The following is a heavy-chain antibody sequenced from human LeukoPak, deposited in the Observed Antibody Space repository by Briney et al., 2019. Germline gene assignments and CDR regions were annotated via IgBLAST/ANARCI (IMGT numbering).Heavy chain of an antibody. D-gene: IGHD1-26*01. V-gene: IGHV4-39*01. J-gene: IGHJ4*02. CDR1: GGSISSTSYY. CDR3: ARLSGSYYSDFDY. CDR2: IYYSGSA. Sequence: PSETLSLTCTVSGGSISSTSYYWGWIRQPPGKGLEWIGSIYYSGSAYYNPSLKSRITISVDTSKNQFSLKLSSVTAEDTAVYFCARLSGSYYSDFDYWGQGTLVTVSS.